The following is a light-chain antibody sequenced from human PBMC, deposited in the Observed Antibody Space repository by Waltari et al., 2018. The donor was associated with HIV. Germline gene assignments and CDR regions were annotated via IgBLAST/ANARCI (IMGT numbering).Light chain of an antibody. CDR1: NIGSHS. Sequence: SSVLTQPPSVSVAPGQTARITCGGNNIGSHSGHWYQQKPGQAPVPVVYEDSDRPSGIPERFSGSNSGNTATLTISRVEAGDEADYYCQVWDSSSDHTRVFGGGTKLTVL. V-gene: IGLV3-21*02. CDR2: EDS. J-gene: IGLJ2*01. CDR3: QVWDSSSDHTRV.